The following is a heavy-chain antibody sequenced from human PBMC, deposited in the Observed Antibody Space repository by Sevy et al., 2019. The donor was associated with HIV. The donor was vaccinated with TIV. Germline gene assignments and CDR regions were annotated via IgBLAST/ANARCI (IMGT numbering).Heavy chain of an antibody. CDR2: ISGSGDTI. CDR1: RFILSDYY. V-gene: IGHV3-11*01. CDR3: ARDHVKDGDLGDYYYFAMDV. J-gene: IGHJ6*02. Sequence: GGSLRLSSAASRFILSDYYMSWIRQAPGKGLEWISYISGSGDTIYYADSVKGRFTISRDNTKNSLYLQMNSLRAEDTAVYYCARDHVKDGDLGDYYYFAMDVWGQGTTVTVSS. D-gene: IGHD3-16*01.